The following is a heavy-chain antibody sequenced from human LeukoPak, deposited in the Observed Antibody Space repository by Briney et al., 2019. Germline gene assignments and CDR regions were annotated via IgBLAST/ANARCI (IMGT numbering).Heavy chain of an antibody. CDR3: AKGSGWYV. J-gene: IGHJ4*02. CDR2: NTSGGNT. Sequence: GGSLRLSCAASGFTFSSYAMTWVRQAPGKGLEWVSVNTSGGNTVYADPVKGRFTISRDNSKNTLYLQMDSLRAEDTAVYYCAKGSGWYVWGQGTLVTVSS. CDR1: GFTFSSYA. D-gene: IGHD6-19*01. V-gene: IGHV3-23*01.